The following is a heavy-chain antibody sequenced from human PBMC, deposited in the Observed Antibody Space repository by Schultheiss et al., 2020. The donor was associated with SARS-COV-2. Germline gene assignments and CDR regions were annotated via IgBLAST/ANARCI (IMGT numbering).Heavy chain of an antibody. Sequence: GGSLRLSCAASGFTFDDYGMSWVRQAPGKGLEWVAVISYDGSNKYYADSVKGRFTISRDNAKNSLYLQMNSLRAEDTAVYYCARVEGYCSTTSCLFDYWGQGTLVTVSS. J-gene: IGHJ4*02. CDR2: ISYDGSNK. D-gene: IGHD2-2*01. CDR1: GFTFDDYG. V-gene: IGHV3-30*03. CDR3: ARVEGYCSTTSCLFDY.